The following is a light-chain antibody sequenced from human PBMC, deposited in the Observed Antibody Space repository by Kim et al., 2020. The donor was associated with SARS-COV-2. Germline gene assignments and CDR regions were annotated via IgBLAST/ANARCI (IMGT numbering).Light chain of an antibody. CDR3: QQYETYWT. Sequence: DIQMTQSPSTLSASVGDRVTITCRASQNIDNWLAWYQQKPGKAPKLLIYKASKLHSGVPSRFSGSGSGTEFTLTISSLQPDDFGIYFCQQYETYWTFGLGTNVDIK. V-gene: IGKV1-5*03. CDR2: KAS. J-gene: IGKJ1*01. CDR1: QNIDNW.